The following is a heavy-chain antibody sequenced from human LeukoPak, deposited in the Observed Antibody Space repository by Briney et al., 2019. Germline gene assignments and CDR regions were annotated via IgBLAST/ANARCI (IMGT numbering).Heavy chain of an antibody. CDR3: AKLGFDSSGSHTLFDY. J-gene: IGHJ4*02. CDR1: GFTFSSYA. CDR2: ISCDGGNN. V-gene: IGHV3-30*18. Sequence: GGSLRLSCAASGFTFSSYAMHWVRQGPGKGLEWVAVISCDGGNNHYADSVKGRFTISRDNSKNTLHLQMNSLRAEDTAVYYCAKLGFDSSGSHTLFDYAGQGTQVTVSS. D-gene: IGHD3-22*01.